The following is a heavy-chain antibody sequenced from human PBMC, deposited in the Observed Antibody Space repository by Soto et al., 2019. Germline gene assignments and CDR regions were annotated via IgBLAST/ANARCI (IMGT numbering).Heavy chain of an antibody. J-gene: IGHJ4*02. CDR3: GKSKDIVVVPAAAVFDH. CDR1: GFTFDDYG. CDR2: ISWNRGTI. Sequence: EVQLVESGGGLVRPGGSRRLSCVASGFTFDDYGMHWVRQVPGKGLEWVAGISWNRGTIGYADSVRGRFTISRDNAKNYLFLQMTSLRTEDAAIYYCGKSKDIVVVPAAAVFDHWGQGIMVTVSS. D-gene: IGHD2-2*01. V-gene: IGHV3-9*01.